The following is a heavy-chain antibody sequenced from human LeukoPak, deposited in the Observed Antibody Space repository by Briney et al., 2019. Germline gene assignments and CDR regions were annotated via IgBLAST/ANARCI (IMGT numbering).Heavy chain of an antibody. D-gene: IGHD3-10*01. CDR1: GFTFSSYS. CDR2: ISSSSSYI. J-gene: IGHJ4*02. V-gene: IGHV3-21*01. CDR3: ARSWFGDLYYFDY. Sequence: PGGSLRLSCAASGFTFSSYSMNWVRQAPGKGLEWISYISSSSSYIYYADSVKGRFTISRDNAKNSLYLQMNSLRAEDTAVYYCARSWFGDLYYFDYWGQGTLVTVSS.